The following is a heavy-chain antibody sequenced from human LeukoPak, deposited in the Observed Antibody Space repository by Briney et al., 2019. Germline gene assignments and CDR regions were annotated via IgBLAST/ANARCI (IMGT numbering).Heavy chain of an antibody. CDR2: ISTDGGST. CDR1: GFTFSNYA. Sequence: GGSLRLSCAASGFTFSNYAMNWVRQAPGKGLEWVSTISTDGGSTYYTDSVRGRFTISRDNSKSTPYLQINSLRAEDTALYYCAKGLAVSGTYFDYWGQGTLVTVSS. D-gene: IGHD1-26*01. CDR3: AKGLAVSGTYFDY. J-gene: IGHJ4*02. V-gene: IGHV3-23*01.